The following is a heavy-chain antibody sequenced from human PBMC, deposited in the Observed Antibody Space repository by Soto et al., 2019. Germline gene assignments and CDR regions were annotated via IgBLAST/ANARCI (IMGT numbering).Heavy chain of an antibody. Sequence: SETLSLSCSVSGAALNSGNYYWSWIRQVPGKGLEWIGHIYVTGAVDYNPSLRDRITISQDTSERQFSLNLGLVTAADTAVYYCARLRIATNNYKWFDPWGQGTLVTVSS. J-gene: IGHJ5*02. D-gene: IGHD2-21*01. CDR3: ARLRIATNNYKWFDP. CDR2: IYVTGAV. CDR1: GAALNSGNYY. V-gene: IGHV4-31*03.